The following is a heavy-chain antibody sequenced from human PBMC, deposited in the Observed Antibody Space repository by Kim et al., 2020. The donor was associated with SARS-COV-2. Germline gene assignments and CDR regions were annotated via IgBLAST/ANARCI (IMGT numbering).Heavy chain of an antibody. CDR3: ARVGSIYSSGWYSLDY. D-gene: IGHD6-19*01. V-gene: IGHV1-8*01. J-gene: IGHJ4*02. Sequence: KFQGRVTMTRNTSISTAYMELSSLRSEDTAVYYCARVGSIYSSGWYSLDYWGQGTLVTVSS.